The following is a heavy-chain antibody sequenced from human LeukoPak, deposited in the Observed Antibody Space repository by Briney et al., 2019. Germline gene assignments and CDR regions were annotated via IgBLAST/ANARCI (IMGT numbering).Heavy chain of an antibody. V-gene: IGHV3-9*01. CDR2: ISWNSGSI. CDR1: GFTFDDYA. J-gene: IGHJ6*03. Sequence: CRSLRLSCAASGFTFDDYAMHWVRQAPGKGLEWVSGISWNSGSIGYEDSVKGRFTISRDNAKNSLYLQMNSLRTEDTALYYCAKGDTAMVYYYMDVWGKGTTVTVSS. CDR3: AKGDTAMVYYYMDV. D-gene: IGHD5-18*01.